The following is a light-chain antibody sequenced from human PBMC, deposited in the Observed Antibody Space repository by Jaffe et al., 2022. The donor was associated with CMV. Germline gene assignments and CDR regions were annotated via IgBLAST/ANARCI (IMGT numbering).Light chain of an antibody. CDR2: RDK. Sequence: SYELTQPLSVSVAVGQTASITCEGSKLGSKNVHWYQQKAGQAPLLVIYRDKNRPSGIPERFSGSNSGNTATLTINGVQGVDEADYYCQVWDGKSLHYVFGPGTTVTV. CDR1: KLGSKN. J-gene: IGLJ1*01. V-gene: IGLV3-9*01. CDR3: QVWDGKSLHYV.